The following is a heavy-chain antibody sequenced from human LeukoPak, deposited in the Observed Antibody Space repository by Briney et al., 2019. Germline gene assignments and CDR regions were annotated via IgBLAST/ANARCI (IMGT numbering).Heavy chain of an antibody. D-gene: IGHD7-27*01. J-gene: IGHJ4*02. CDR1: GYTFTSYD. CDR2: MSPNSGDT. Sequence: ASVKVSCKASGYTFTSYDINWVRHATGQGLEWMGWMSPNSGDTGYAQKFKGRVTMTRDTSISTAYMELTSLRSEDTAIYYCARGPPNWGFDFWGQGALVTVSS. CDR3: ARGPPNWGFDF. V-gene: IGHV1-8*01.